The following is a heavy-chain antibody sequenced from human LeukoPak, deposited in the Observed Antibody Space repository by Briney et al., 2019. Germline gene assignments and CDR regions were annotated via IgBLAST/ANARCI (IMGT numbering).Heavy chain of an antibody. V-gene: IGHV3-23*01. CDR2: ISSSGGST. CDR3: AKVQRGYSYGSSDY. Sequence: GGPLRLSCAASGFTFSSYAMSWVRQAPGKGLEWVSAISSSGGSTYYADSVKGRFTISRDNYKNTLYLQMNSLRAEDTAVYYCAKVQRGYSYGSSDYWGQGTLVTVSS. CDR1: GFTFSSYA. J-gene: IGHJ4*02. D-gene: IGHD5-18*01.